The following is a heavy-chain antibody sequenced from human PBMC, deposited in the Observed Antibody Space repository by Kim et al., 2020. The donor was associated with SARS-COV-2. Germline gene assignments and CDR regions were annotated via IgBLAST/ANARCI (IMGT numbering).Heavy chain of an antibody. V-gene: IGHV1-18*04. CDR1: GYTFTSYG. CDR2: ISAYNGNT. Sequence: ASVKVSCKASGYTFTSYGISWVRQAPGQGLEWMGWISAYNGNTNYAQKLQGRVTMTTDTSTSTAYMELRSLRSDDTAVYYCARGSRIAAAGTGLDYWGQGTLVTVSS. CDR3: ARGSRIAAAGTGLDY. J-gene: IGHJ4*02. D-gene: IGHD6-13*01.